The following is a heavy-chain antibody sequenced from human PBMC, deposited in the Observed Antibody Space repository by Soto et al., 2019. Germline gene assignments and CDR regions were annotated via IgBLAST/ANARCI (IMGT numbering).Heavy chain of an antibody. D-gene: IGHD6-6*01. Sequence: EVQLLESGGGLVQPGGSLRLSCAASGFTFSSYAMSWVRQAPGKGLEWVSAISGSGGSTYYADSVKGRFTISRDNSKNTLFLQMNSLRAEDTAVYYCAKRQVLGSSSDYWGQGTLVTVSS. CDR3: AKRQVLGSSSDY. CDR2: ISGSGGST. CDR1: GFTFSSYA. V-gene: IGHV3-23*01. J-gene: IGHJ4*02.